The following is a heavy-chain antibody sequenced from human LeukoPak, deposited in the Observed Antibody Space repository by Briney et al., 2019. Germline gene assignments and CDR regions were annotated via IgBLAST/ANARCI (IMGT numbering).Heavy chain of an antibody. CDR2: INPNSGVT. D-gene: IGHD6-19*01. CDR1: GYTLIGYY. CDR3: ARETAVTGTFFDH. V-gene: IGHV1-2*06. Sequence: ASVKVSCTASGYTLIGYYMHWVRQAPGQGLEWMGQINPNSGVTNYAQKFQGRVTMTRDTSISTAYMELSSLTSDDTAVYYCARETAVTGTFFDHWGQGTLVTVSS. J-gene: IGHJ4*02.